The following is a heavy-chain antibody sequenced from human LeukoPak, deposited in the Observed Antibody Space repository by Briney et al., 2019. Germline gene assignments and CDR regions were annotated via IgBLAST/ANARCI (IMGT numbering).Heavy chain of an antibody. CDR3: ARDERNSYGQKAIDY. Sequence: GGSLRLSCAASGFTFSSYSMNWVRQAPGKGLEWVSSISSSSSYIYYADSVKGRFTISRDNAKNSLYLQMNSLRAEDTAVYYCARDERNSYGQKAIDYWGQGTLVNVSP. J-gene: IGHJ4*02. D-gene: IGHD5-18*01. CDR1: GFTFSSYS. CDR2: ISSSSSYI. V-gene: IGHV3-21*01.